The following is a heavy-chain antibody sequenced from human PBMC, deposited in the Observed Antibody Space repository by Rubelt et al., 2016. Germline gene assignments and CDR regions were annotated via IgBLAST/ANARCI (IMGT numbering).Heavy chain of an antibody. CDR3: ARGGGVTYYYYGMDV. Sequence: QVQLQQWGAGLLKPSETLSLTCAVYGGSFSGYYWSWIRQPPGKGLEWIGEINHSGSTNYNPSLKSRGTISVDTSKNQVSLKLSSVTAADTAVYYCARGGGVTYYYYGMDVWGQGTTVTVSS. D-gene: IGHD3-16*01. V-gene: IGHV4-34*01. J-gene: IGHJ6*02. CDR2: INHSGST. CDR1: GGSFSGYY.